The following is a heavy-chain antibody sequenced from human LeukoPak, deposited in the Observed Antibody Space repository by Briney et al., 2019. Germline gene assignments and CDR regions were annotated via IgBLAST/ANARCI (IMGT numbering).Heavy chain of an antibody. J-gene: IGHJ4*02. Sequence: SETLSLTCTVSGGSISSYYWSWIRQPPGKGLEWIGYIYSSGSTNHNPSLKSRITISVDTSKNQFSLKLSSVTAADTAVYYCARFACCGGHCWYYFDYWGQGSLVTVSS. D-gene: IGHD2-21*02. CDR2: IYSSGST. V-gene: IGHV4-59*01. CDR3: ARFACCGGHCWYYFDY. CDR1: GGSISSYY.